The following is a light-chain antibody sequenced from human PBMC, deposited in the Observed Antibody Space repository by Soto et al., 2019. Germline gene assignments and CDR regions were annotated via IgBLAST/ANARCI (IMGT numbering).Light chain of an antibody. J-gene: IGLJ1*01. CDR2: DVT. Sequence: QSALTQPASVSGSPGQSITISCTGTGSDVGGYDYVSWYQQHPGKAPKLMIYDVTNRPSGVSNRFSGSKSGNTASLTISGLQAADEADYYCSSYTSSSTLYVFGTGTKVTVL. CDR1: GSDVGGYDY. V-gene: IGLV2-14*01. CDR3: SSYTSSSTLYV.